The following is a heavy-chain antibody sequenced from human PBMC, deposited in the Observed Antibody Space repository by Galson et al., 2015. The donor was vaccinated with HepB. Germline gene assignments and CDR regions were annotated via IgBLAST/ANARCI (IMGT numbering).Heavy chain of an antibody. J-gene: IGHJ4*02. V-gene: IGHV1-2*02. Sequence: SVKVSCKASGYTFTGYYMHWVRQAPGQGLEWMGWINPNSGGTNYAQKFQGRVTMTRDTSISTAYMELSRLRSDDTAVYYCASLNYDSSGYYYVFDYWGQGTLVTVSS. CDR3: ASLNYDSSGYYYVFDY. CDR1: GYTFTGYY. CDR2: INPNSGGT. D-gene: IGHD3-22*01.